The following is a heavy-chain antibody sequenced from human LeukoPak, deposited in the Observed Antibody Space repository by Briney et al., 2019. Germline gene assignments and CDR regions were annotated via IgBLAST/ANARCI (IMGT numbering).Heavy chain of an antibody. V-gene: IGHV5-51*01. J-gene: IGHJ4*02. Sequence: GESLKISCKGFGYSFTSYWIGWVRQMPGKGLECMGIIYPGDSDTRYSPSFQGQVTISADKSISTAYLQWSSLKASDTAMYYCARGGRLVAAAEGYWGQGTLVTVSS. D-gene: IGHD6-13*01. CDR2: IYPGDSDT. CDR3: ARGGRLVAAAEGY. CDR1: GYSFTSYW.